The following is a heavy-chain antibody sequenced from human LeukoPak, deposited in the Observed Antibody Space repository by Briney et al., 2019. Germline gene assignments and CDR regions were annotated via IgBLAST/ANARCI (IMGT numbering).Heavy chain of an antibody. D-gene: IGHD3-10*01. CDR3: ARPIPGAARAFDI. Sequence: PGGSLRLSCAASGFTFSSYGMHWVRHSPGKGLEWVAYIRYDGNNKKYADSVKGRFSISRDNSKNILYLQMNRLRIAATAVSYFARPIPGAARAFDIWGQGTMGTVSS. V-gene: IGHV3-30*02. CDR1: GFTFSSYG. J-gene: IGHJ3*02. CDR2: IRYDGNNK.